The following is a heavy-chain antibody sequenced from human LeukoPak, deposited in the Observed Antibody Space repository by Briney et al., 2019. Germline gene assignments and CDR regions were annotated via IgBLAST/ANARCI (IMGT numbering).Heavy chain of an antibody. V-gene: IGHV3-73*01. D-gene: IGHD6-6*01. CDR1: EFTFSGSA. CDR3: TSPIEYSSSSGGYSGDDNYYYYMDV. J-gene: IGHJ6*03. Sequence: GGSLKLSCAASEFTFSGSAMHWVRQASGKGLEWVGRIRSKANSYATAYAASVKGRFTISRDDSKNTAYLQMNSLKTEDTAVYYCTSPIEYSSSSGGYSGDDNYYYYMDVWGKGTTVTVSS. CDR2: IRSKANSYAT.